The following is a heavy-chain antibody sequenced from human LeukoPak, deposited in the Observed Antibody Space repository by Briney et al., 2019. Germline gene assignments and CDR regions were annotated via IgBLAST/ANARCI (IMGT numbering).Heavy chain of an antibody. CDR3: ARDHVIAAAAY. CDR2: IKQDGSEK. CDR1: GFTFSSYW. V-gene: IGHV3-7*01. D-gene: IGHD6-13*01. Sequence: GESLKISCAASGFTFSSYWMSWVRQAPGKGLEWVANIKQDGSEKYYVDSVKGRFTISRDNAKNSLYLQMNSLRAEDTAVYYCARDHVIAAAAYWGQGTLVTVSS. J-gene: IGHJ4*02.